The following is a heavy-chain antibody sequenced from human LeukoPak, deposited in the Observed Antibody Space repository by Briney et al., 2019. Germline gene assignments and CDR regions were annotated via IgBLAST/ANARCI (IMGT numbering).Heavy chain of an antibody. CDR3: ARVLFSGAYWGLGYWYFDL. D-gene: IGHD1-26*01. Sequence: GGSLRLSCAVSGLTFSNYWMSWVRQAPGKGLEWVANIKKDGSEKWYVDSVKGRFTISRDNAKNSLSLQMNSLRAEDTAVYYCARVLFSGAYWGLGYWYFDLWGSGTLVTVSS. CDR1: GLTFSNYW. V-gene: IGHV3-7*01. J-gene: IGHJ2*01. CDR2: IKKDGSEK.